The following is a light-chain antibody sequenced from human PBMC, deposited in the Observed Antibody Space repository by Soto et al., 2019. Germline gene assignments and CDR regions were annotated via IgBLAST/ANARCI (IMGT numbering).Light chain of an antibody. CDR3: QQYNTWPPT. J-gene: IGKJ2*01. V-gene: IGKV3-15*01. CDR1: QSVSSN. CDR2: GAS. Sequence: EIVMTQSPATLSVSPGERATLSCRASQSVSSNLAWYQQKPGQAPRLLIYGASTSATGIPARFSGSGSGTAFTLTISSLQSEDFAVYYCQQYNTWPPTFGQGTKLEIK.